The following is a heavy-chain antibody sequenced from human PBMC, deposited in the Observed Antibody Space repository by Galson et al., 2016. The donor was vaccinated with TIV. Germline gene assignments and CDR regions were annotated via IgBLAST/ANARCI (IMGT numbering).Heavy chain of an antibody. V-gene: IGHV3-72*01. CDR1: GFTFSGPY. Sequence: SLRLSCAASGFTFSGPYMDWVRQAPGKGLEWVGQIKNEAHSYTTQYDPSAEGRFIISRDDSKNLLYLQMNSLKTEDTAVYYCVRDGGYDGSRFDYWGQGTLVTVSS. CDR2: IKNEAHSYTT. J-gene: IGHJ4*02. CDR3: VRDGGYDGSRFDY. D-gene: IGHD3-22*01.